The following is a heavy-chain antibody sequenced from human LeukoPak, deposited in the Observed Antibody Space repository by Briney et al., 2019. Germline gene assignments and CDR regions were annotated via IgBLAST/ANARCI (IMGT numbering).Heavy chain of an antibody. CDR1: GASVSSDNYY. V-gene: IGHV4-61*02. Sequence: SETLSLTCTVSGASVSSDNYYWSWVRQPAGKGLEWIGRINIGGTANNNPSLESRITISIDTSKNQFSLRLSSVTAADTAVYYCAQGYCSSTSCYRGWGQGTLVTVSS. CDR2: INIGGTA. CDR3: AQGYCSSTSCYRG. D-gene: IGHD2-2*02. J-gene: IGHJ4*02.